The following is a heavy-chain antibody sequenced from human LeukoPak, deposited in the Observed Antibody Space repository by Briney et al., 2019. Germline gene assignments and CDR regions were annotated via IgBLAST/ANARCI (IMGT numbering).Heavy chain of an antibody. D-gene: IGHD3-9*01. Sequence: APVKVSCKASGYTFTSYYMHWVRQAPGQGLEWMGIINPSGGSTSYAQKFQGRVTMTRDTSTSTVYMELSSLRSEGTAVYYCARDRAALRYFERGGPDYWGQGTLVTVSS. V-gene: IGHV1-46*01. CDR1: GYTFTSYY. J-gene: IGHJ4*02. CDR3: ARDRAALRYFERGGPDY. CDR2: INPSGGST.